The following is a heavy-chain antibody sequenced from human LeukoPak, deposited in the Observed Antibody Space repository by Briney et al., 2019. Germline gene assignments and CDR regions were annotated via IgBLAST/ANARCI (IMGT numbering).Heavy chain of an antibody. CDR1: GYSFTSHW. CDR2: IYPGDSDT. J-gene: IGHJ3*02. Sequence: GESLKISCKGSGYSFTSHWIGWVRQMPGKGLEWMGIIYPGDSDTRYSPSFQGQVTISADKSISTAYLQWSSLKASDTAMYYCARPRYYGGNSVRAFDIWGQGTMVTVSS. V-gene: IGHV5-51*01. D-gene: IGHD4-23*01. CDR3: ARPRYYGGNSVRAFDI.